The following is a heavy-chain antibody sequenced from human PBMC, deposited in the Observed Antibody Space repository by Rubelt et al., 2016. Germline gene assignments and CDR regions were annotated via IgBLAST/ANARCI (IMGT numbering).Heavy chain of an antibody. D-gene: IGHD6-19*01. J-gene: IGHJ3*02. CDR1: GLTFSIYA. Sequence: QIGGSLRLSCAASGLTFSIYAMNWVRQAPGKGLEWVVFIRFDGSNQHYADSVRGRFTISRDNAKNSLYLQMNSLRAEDTAVYYCAGSDRGGWYFDAFDIWGQGTMVTVSS. CDR3: AGSDRGGWYFDAFDI. CDR2: IRFDGSNQ. V-gene: IGHV3-30*02.